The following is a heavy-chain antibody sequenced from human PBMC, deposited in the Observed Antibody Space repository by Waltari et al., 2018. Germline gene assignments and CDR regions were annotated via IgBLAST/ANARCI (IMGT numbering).Heavy chain of an antibody. V-gene: IGHV4-38-2*01. D-gene: IGHD6-19*01. Sequence: QVQLQESGPGLVKPSETLSLTCAVSGYSISSGYYWGWIRQPPGKGLEWIGSIYHSGSTYYNPSLKSRVTISGDTSKNQFSLKLSSVTAADTAVYYCARHDSSGWYYWGQGTLVTVSS. J-gene: IGHJ4*02. CDR2: IYHSGST. CDR3: ARHDSSGWYY. CDR1: GYSISSGYY.